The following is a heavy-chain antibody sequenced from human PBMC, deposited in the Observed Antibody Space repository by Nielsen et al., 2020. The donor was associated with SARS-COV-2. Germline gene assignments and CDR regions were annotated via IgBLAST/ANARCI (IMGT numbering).Heavy chain of an antibody. CDR1: GGSISSGDYY. J-gene: IGHJ2*01. Sequence: SETLSLTCTVSGGSISSGDYYWSWIRQPPGKGLEWIGYIYYSGSTYYNPSLKSRVTISVDTSKNQFSLKLSSVTAADTAVYYCAGWASVDGDQDWYFDLWGRGTLVTVSS. CDR3: AGWASVDGDQDWYFDL. D-gene: IGHD4-17*01. CDR2: IYYSGST. V-gene: IGHV4-30-4*01.